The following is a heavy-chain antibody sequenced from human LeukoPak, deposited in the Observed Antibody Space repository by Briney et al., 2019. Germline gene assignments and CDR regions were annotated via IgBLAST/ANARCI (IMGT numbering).Heavy chain of an antibody. CDR3: TTWTGGVVVTN. V-gene: IGHV3-15*01. J-gene: IGHJ4*02. CDR1: GFNCSNAW. CDR2: IRRQSNGGTT. Sequence: PGGSLRVSCAASGFNCSNAWRSEVRQAPGKGLEWGGGIRRQSNGGTTDYAVPVKGRFTISRDDSKNTLYLQMNSLKTEDTAVYYCTTWTGGVVVTNWGQGTLVTVSS. D-gene: IGHD2-2*01.